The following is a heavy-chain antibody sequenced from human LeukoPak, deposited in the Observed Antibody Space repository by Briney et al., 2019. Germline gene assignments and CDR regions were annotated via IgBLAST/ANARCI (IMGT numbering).Heavy chain of an antibody. J-gene: IGHJ4*02. CDR3: ARAYCVGDCTVLHIYFDN. Sequence: SETLSLTCTVSDGSISRYYWSWIRQPPGKGLEWIGYIYYSGSTNYNPSLKSRVTISVDTSKNQFSLKLRSVMAADTAVYYCARAYCVGDCTVLHIYFDNWGQGTLVTVSS. CDR2: IYYSGST. CDR1: DGSISRYY. D-gene: IGHD2-21*02. V-gene: IGHV4-59*08.